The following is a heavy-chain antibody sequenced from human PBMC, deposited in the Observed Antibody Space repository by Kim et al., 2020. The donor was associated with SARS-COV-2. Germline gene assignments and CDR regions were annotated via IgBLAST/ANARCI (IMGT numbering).Heavy chain of an antibody. Sequence: GNAYYTPSLKIRLTASGDPSKNQFSLTLTSVTAADTAVYYCATHGGHFDNWGQGALVTVSS. CDR2: GNA. V-gene: IGHV4-39*01. D-gene: IGHD3-16*01. J-gene: IGHJ4*02. CDR3: ATHGGHFDN.